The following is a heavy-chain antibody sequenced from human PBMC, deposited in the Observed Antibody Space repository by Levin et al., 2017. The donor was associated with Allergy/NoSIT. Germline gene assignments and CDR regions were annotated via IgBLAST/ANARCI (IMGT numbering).Heavy chain of an antibody. J-gene: IGHJ4*02. D-gene: IGHD3-9*01. CDR3: ARASLLRYFDWLPQPVDY. CDR1: GFTFSSYW. Sequence: GGSLRLSCAASGFTFSSYWMSWVRQAPGKGLEWVANIKQDGSEKYYVDSVKGRFTISRDNAKNSLYLQMNSLRAEDTAVYYCARASLLRYFDWLPQPVDYWGQGTLVTVSS. CDR2: IKQDGSEK. V-gene: IGHV3-7*04.